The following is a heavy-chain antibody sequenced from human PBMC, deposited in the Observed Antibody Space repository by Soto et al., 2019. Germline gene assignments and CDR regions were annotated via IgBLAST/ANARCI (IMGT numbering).Heavy chain of an antibody. J-gene: IGHJ4*02. V-gene: IGHV4-59*08. CDR3: ARHDADTAMVYFDY. CDR2: IYYSGST. Sequence: QVQLQESGPGLVKRSETLSLTCTVSGGSISSYYWSWIRQPPGKGLEWIGYIYYSGSTNYNPSLKSRVTISVDTSKNQFSLKLSSVTAADTAVYYCARHDADTAMVYFDYWGQGTLVTVSS. D-gene: IGHD5-18*01. CDR1: GGSISSYY.